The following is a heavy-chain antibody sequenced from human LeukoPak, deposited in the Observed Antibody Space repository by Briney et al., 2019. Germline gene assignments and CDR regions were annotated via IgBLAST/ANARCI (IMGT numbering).Heavy chain of an antibody. V-gene: IGHV3-48*04. CDR2: ISSSSSTI. CDR1: GFTFSSYS. D-gene: IGHD6-19*01. J-gene: IGHJ4*02. Sequence: GSLRLSCAASGFTFSSYSMNWVRQAPGKGLEWVSYISSSSSTIYYADSVKGRFTISRDNAKNSLYLQMNSLRAEDTAVYYCARVVHLSSGWHADYWGQGTLVTVSS. CDR3: ARVVHLSSGWHADY.